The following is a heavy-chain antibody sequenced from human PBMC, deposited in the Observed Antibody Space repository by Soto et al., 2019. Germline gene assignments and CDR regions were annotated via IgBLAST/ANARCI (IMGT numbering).Heavy chain of an antibody. CDR3: ARIYLYGSGSYSANFDY. D-gene: IGHD3-10*01. J-gene: IGHJ4*02. CDR2: ISAYNGNT. V-gene: IGHV1-18*01. Sequence: ASVKVSCKASGYTFTSYGISWVRQAPGQGLEWMGWISAYNGNTNYAQKLQGRVTMTRDTSASTAYMELSSLRSEDTAVYYCARIYLYGSGSYSANFDYWGQGTLVTVSS. CDR1: GYTFTSYG.